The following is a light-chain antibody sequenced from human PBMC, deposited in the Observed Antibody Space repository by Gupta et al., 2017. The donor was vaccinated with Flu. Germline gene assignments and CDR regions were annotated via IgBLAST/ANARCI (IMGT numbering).Light chain of an antibody. Sequence: DIQMSKSPSSLSASVGDRVTITCQASQDIHNCLNCYQQQPGKAPKLLVYEASKVQTGVPSRFRGSGSGTNFTVTIGSLQPEDLGTDHGQQCNIHPYSCGQGTKVEIK. CDR2: EAS. CDR3: QQCNIHPYS. V-gene: IGKV1-33*01. J-gene: IGKJ2*03. CDR1: QDIHNC.